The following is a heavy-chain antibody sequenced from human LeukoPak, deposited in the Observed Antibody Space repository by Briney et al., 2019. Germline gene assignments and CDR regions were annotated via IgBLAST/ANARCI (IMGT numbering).Heavy chain of an antibody. CDR1: GGSISSYY. D-gene: IGHD6-13*01. CDR3: ATSNSRNPYYFDY. J-gene: IGHJ4*02. V-gene: IGHV4-59*01. CDR2: IYYSGST. Sequence: PSETLSLTCTVSGGSISSYYWSWIRQPPGKGLEWIGYIYYSGSTNYNPSLKSRVTISVDTSKNQFSLKLSSVTAADTAVYYCATSNSRNPYYFDYWGQGTLVTVSS.